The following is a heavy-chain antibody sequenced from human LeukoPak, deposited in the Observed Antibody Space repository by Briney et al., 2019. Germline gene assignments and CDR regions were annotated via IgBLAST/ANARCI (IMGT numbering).Heavy chain of an antibody. D-gene: IGHD4-17*01. J-gene: IGHJ3*02. CDR2: INHSGST. CDR1: GGSFSGYY. CDR3: ASNGDYVAASDI. Sequence: PSETLSLTCAVYGGSFSGYYWSWIRQPPGKGLEWIGEINHSGSTNYNPSLKSRVTISVDTSKNQFSLKLSSVTAADTAVYYCASNGDYVAASDIWGQGTMVTVSS. V-gene: IGHV4-34*01.